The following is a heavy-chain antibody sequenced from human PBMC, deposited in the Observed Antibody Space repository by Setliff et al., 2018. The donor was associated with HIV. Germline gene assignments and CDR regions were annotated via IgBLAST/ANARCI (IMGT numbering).Heavy chain of an antibody. D-gene: IGHD3-10*01. V-gene: IGHV5-51*01. Sequence: GESLKISCKGSGYSFTNYWVGWVRQMPGRGLEWMGIIYPIDSDTKYSPSFWGRVTISVDKSTNTAYLHWNSLRPADTAMYYCGRSGKSGELYAYWGQGTQVTVTS. CDR3: GRSGKSGELYAY. J-gene: IGHJ4*02. CDR2: IYPIDSDT. CDR1: GYSFTNYW.